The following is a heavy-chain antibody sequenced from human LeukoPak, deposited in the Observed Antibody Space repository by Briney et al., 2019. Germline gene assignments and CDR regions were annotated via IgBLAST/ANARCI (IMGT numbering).Heavy chain of an antibody. J-gene: IGHJ4*02. CDR1: GFTFSSYS. V-gene: IGHV3-21*01. Sequence: GGSLRLSCAASGFTFSSYSMNWVRQAPGKGLEWVSSISSSSSYIYYADSVKGRFTISRDNAKNSLYLQMNSLRAEDTAVYYCARVRGVLYYFDYWGQGTLITVSS. CDR3: ARVRGVLYYFDY. CDR2: ISSSSSYI. D-gene: IGHD3-10*01.